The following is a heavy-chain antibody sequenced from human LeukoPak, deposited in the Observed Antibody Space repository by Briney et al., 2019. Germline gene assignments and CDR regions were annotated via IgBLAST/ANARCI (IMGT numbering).Heavy chain of an antibody. Sequence: ASVKVSFKASVYTFTHYFMHWVRPAPGQGLEWMGWINAYNGNTNYAQKLQGRVTMTTDTSTRTAYMELRSLRFDDTAVYYCARRQGTTLSFDYWGQGTLVTVSS. V-gene: IGHV1-18*04. D-gene: IGHD1-1*01. J-gene: IGHJ4*02. CDR3: ARRQGTTLSFDY. CDR1: VYTFTHYF. CDR2: INAYNGNT.